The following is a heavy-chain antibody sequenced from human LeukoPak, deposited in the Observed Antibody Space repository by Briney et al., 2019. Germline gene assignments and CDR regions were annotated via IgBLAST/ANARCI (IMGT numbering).Heavy chain of an antibody. V-gene: IGHV1-58*01. Sequence: GTSVKVSCKASGFTFTNSAVRWVRQARGQRLEWIGWIVVDSGNTNYAQKFQERVTITRDMSTSTAYMVLSSLRSEDTAVYYCAAGYCTGGSCYPHYYYGMDVWGQGTTVTVSS. J-gene: IGHJ6*02. D-gene: IGHD2-15*01. CDR2: IVVDSGNT. CDR1: GFTFTNSA. CDR3: AAGYCTGGSCYPHYYYGMDV.